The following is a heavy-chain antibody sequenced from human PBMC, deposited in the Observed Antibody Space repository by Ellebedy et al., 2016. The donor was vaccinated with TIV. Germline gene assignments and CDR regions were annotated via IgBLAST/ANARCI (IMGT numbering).Heavy chain of an antibody. CDR2: IVGSGA. CDR1: GFSVSSNY. Sequence: GKSLKISCAASGFSVSSNYMSWVRQAPGKGLEWVSGIVGSGAQKYADSVKGRFTISRDNSKRTVDLQMNSLRAEDTAVYFCAKDRTPGDGYWVFDNWGQGTLVSVSS. D-gene: IGHD5-18*01. V-gene: IGHV3-53*01. J-gene: IGHJ4*02. CDR3: AKDRTPGDGYWVFDN.